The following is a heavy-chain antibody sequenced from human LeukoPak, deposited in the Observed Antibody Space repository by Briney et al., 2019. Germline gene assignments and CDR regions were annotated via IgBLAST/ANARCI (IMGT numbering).Heavy chain of an antibody. Sequence: SQTLSLTCTVSGGSISSGSYYWSWIRQPAGKGLEWIGRIYTSGSTNYNPSLKSRVTISVDTSKNQFSLKLSSVTAADTAVYYCASLRFLEWLSFDYWGQGTLVTVSS. CDR1: GGSISSGSYY. CDR3: ASLRFLEWLSFDY. D-gene: IGHD3-3*01. J-gene: IGHJ4*02. CDR2: IYTSGST. V-gene: IGHV4-61*02.